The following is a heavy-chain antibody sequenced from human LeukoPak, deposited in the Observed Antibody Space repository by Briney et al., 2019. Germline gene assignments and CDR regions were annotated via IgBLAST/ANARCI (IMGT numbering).Heavy chain of an antibody. V-gene: IGHV1-2*02. Sequence: ASVKVSCKASGYTFTDYYMHWVRQAPGQGLEWMGWINPNSGGTNYAQKFQGRVTMTRDTSISTAYMELSRLTSDDTAVYYCARTTEGGYTYNYFYYYYMDVWGKGTTVTISS. CDR1: GYTFTDYY. CDR3: ARTTEGGYTYNYFYYYYMDV. D-gene: IGHD5-18*01. J-gene: IGHJ6*03. CDR2: INPNSGGT.